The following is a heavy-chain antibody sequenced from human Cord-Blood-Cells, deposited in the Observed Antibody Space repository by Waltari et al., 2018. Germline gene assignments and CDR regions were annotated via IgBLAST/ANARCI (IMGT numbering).Heavy chain of an antibody. Sequence: EVQLLESGGGLVQPGGSLRLSCAASGFTFSSYAMSWVRQAPGKGLEWVSAISVSCGSKYYADSVKGRCTISRDNSKNTLYLQMNSLRAEDTAVYYWAKDGTPAANWFDPWGQGTLVTVSS. J-gene: IGHJ5*02. CDR2: ISVSCGSK. V-gene: IGHV3-23*01. CDR1: GFTFSSYA. CDR3: AKDGTPAANWFDP. D-gene: IGHD6-13*01.